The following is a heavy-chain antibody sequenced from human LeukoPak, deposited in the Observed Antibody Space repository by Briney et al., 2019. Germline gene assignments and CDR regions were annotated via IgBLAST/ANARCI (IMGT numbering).Heavy chain of an antibody. CDR1: GFTFSNAW. CDR3: TKTYYYGSGSLDY. J-gene: IGHJ4*02. CDR2: IKSKTDGATT. Sequence: PGGSLRLSCAASGFTFSNAWMSWVRQAPGKGLEWVGRIKSKTDGATTDYAAPVKGRFTISRDDSKNTLYLQMNSLKTEDTAIYYCTKTYYYGSGSLDYWGQGTLVTVSS. D-gene: IGHD3-10*01. V-gene: IGHV3-15*01.